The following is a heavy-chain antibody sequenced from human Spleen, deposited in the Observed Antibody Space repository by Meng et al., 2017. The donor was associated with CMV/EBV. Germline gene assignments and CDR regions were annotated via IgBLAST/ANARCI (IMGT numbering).Heavy chain of an antibody. CDR1: GYTFTGYY. J-gene: IGHJ6*02. D-gene: IGHD4-11*01. CDR2: INPNSGGT. CDR3: AAAPNPYSNYYYYYGMDV. V-gene: IGHV1-2*02. Sequence: ASVKVSCKASGYTFTGYYMHWVRQAPGQGLEWMGWINPNSGGTNYAQKFQGRVTMTRDTSISTAYMELSRLRSDDTAVYYCAAAPNPYSNYYYYYGMDVWGQGTTVTVSS.